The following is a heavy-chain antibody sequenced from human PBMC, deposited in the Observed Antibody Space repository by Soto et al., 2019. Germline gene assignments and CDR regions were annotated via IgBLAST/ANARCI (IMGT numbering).Heavy chain of an antibody. Sequence: QLGGPLRLSCAASGFTFSNYAMYWVRQAPGKGLEWVTAITYDGSTKYYGDSLKGRFSISRDNSKNTLYLQMNSLRAEDTALYYCAMGYMSPDTFDIWGQGTMVTVSS. CDR1: GFTFSNYA. D-gene: IGHD5-18*01. CDR3: AMGYMSPDTFDI. J-gene: IGHJ3*02. V-gene: IGHV3-30*03. CDR2: ITYDGSTK.